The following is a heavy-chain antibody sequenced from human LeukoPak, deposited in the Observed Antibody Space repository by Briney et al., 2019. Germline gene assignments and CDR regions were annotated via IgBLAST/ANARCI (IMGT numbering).Heavy chain of an antibody. Sequence: AGSLRLSCAASGFTFSSDSMNWVRQAPGEWLEWVSSISSSSSYIYYADSVKGRFTISRDNAKNSLYLQMNSLRAEDTAVYYCARDMVRDDFDYWGQGTLVTVSS. CDR2: ISSSSSYI. D-gene: IGHD3-10*01. CDR3: ARDMVRDDFDY. CDR1: GFTFSSDS. J-gene: IGHJ4*02. V-gene: IGHV3-21*01.